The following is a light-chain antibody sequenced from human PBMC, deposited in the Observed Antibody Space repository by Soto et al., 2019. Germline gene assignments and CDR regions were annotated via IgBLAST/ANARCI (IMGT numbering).Light chain of an antibody. CDR1: QSISNNY. J-gene: IGKJ1*01. CDR2: GAS. Sequence: IVLPPSQVSLSLSQGQRPTLSCRASQSISNNYLAWYQQTPGQAPRLLIYGASSRATGIPDRFSGSGSATDFTLTISRLEPEDFAVYYCQQYAASPRTFGQGTKVDIK. V-gene: IGKV3-20*01. CDR3: QQYAASPRT.